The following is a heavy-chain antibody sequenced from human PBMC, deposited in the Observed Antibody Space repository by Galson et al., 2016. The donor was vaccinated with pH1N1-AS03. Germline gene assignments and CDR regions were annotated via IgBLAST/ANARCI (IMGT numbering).Heavy chain of an antibody. V-gene: IGHV3-53*05. Sequence: SLRLSCAASGFAVSDYYVSWVRQAPGKGLDWVSIINREGTGYYSASVQGRFTIARDSSNNVVYLQMNALRPDDTAVYYCAKGRGFILDSWGQGTLVTVSS. D-gene: IGHD5-24*01. J-gene: IGHJ4*02. CDR1: GFAVSDYY. CDR3: AKGRGFILDS. CDR2: INREGTG.